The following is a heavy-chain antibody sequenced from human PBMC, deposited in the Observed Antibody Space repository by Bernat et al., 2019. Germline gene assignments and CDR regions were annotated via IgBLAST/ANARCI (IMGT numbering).Heavy chain of an antibody. CDR2: IYYSGST. CDR1: GGSISSYY. V-gene: IGHV4-59*01. CDR3: ARDSGSQLESGQEGFDY. D-gene: IGHD1-26*01. J-gene: IGHJ4*02. Sequence: QLQLQESGPGLVKPSETLSLTCTVSGGSISSYYWSWIRQPPGKGLEWIGYIYYSGSTNYNPSLKSRVTISVDTSKNQFSLKLSSVTAADTAVYYCARDSGSQLESGQEGFDYWGQGTLVTVSS.